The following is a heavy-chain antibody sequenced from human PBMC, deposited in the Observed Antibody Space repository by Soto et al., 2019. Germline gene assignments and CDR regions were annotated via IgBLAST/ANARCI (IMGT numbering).Heavy chain of an antibody. CDR1: GFTFSSYG. CDR3: ARVQGGYYYFWCGYCRRNLGDVFYI. J-gene: IGHJ3*02. V-gene: IGHV3-33*01. D-gene: IGHD3-3*01. CDR2: IWYDGSNK. Sequence: GGSLRLSCAASGFTFSSYGMHWARQAPDKELEWVAVIWYDGSNKYYADSVKGRFTISRDNSKNTLYLQMNSLRAEDTAVYYCARVQGGYYYFWCGYCRRNLGDVFYIWGRGSMVTGSS.